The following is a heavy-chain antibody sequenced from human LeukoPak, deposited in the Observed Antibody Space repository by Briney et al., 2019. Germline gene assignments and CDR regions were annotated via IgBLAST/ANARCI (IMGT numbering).Heavy chain of an antibody. Sequence: GGSLRLSCAASGFTFSSYAMHWVRQAPGKGLEWVSSISSSSSYIYYADSVKGRFTISRDNAKNSLYLQMNSLRAEDTAVYYCARVAGGATGYWGQGTLVTVSS. D-gene: IGHD1-26*01. CDR3: ARVAGGATGY. CDR1: GFTFSSYA. CDR2: ISSSSSYI. V-gene: IGHV3-21*01. J-gene: IGHJ4*02.